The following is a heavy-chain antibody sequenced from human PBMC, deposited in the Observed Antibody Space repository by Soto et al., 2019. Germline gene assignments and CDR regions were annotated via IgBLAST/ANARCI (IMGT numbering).Heavy chain of an antibody. CDR3: AGGTIAVAGTWFDP. CDR2: IYYSGST. J-gene: IGHJ5*02. CDR1: GGSISSSSYY. Sequence: SETLSLTCTVSGGSISSSSYYWGWIRQPPGKGLGWIGSIYYSGSTYYNPSLKSRVTISVDTSKNQFSLKLSSVTAADTAVYYCAGGTIAVAGTWFDPWGQGTLVTVSS. D-gene: IGHD6-19*01. V-gene: IGHV4-39*01.